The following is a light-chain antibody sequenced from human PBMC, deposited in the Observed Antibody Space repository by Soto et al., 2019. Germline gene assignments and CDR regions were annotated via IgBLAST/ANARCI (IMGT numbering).Light chain of an antibody. Sequence: IVLTHSPATLSVSPGEIVTLSFRASQSLSSNLAWYQQKPGQAPRLLIYGASTRATDIPARFSGSGSGTEFTLTITRLEPEDFAVYHCQQYDGSPRTFGQGTKVDIK. J-gene: IGKJ1*01. CDR2: GAS. CDR3: QQYDGSPRT. CDR1: QSLSSN. V-gene: IGKV3-15*01.